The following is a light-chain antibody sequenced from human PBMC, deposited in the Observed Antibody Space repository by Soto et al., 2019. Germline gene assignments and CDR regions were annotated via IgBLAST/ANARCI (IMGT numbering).Light chain of an antibody. CDR1: QSVNSN. CDR2: GAS. V-gene: IGKV3-15*01. Sequence: ETVMTQSPATLSVSPVERATLSCMASQSVNSNLAWYQQKLGQAPRVLIYGASTRATGIPDRFSGSGSGTEFILTISSLQSEDFAVYYCQQYNNWSITFGQGTRLEIK. CDR3: QQYNNWSIT. J-gene: IGKJ5*01.